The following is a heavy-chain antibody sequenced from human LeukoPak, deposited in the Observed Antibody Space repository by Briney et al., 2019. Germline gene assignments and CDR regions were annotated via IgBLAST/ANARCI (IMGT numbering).Heavy chain of an antibody. CDR1: GFRFDDYG. Sequence: GRSLRLSCAASGFRFDDYGMHWVRQAPGKGLEWVSGINWNGDNIDYADSVKGRFIISRDNAKNSLFLQMHNLTTDDTAVYYCAKSTSGWRAGWFDPWGQGTLVSVSS. CDR2: INWNGDNI. V-gene: IGHV3-9*01. D-gene: IGHD6-19*01. J-gene: IGHJ5*02. CDR3: AKSTSGWRAGWFDP.